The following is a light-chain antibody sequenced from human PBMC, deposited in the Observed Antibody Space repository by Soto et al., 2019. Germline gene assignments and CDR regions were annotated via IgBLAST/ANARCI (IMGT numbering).Light chain of an antibody. CDR3: QQLNSYLIT. Sequence: DIQLTQSPSFLSASVGDRVTITCRASQGISSYLAWYQQKPGKAPKLLIYAASTLQSGVPSRFRGSGSGTEFTLTISSLQPEDFATYYCQQLNSYLITFGQWTRLEIK. CDR1: QGISSY. V-gene: IGKV1-9*01. CDR2: AAS. J-gene: IGKJ5*01.